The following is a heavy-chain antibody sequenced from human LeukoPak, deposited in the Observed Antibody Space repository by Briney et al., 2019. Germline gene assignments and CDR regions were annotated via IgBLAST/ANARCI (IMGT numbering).Heavy chain of an antibody. J-gene: IGHJ4*02. V-gene: IGHV3-21*01. CDR1: GFTFSSYS. CDR3: ARDQGQLLYGFDY. CDR2: ISSSSSYI. Sequence: GGSLRLSCAASGFTFSSYSMKWVRQAPGKGLEWVSSISSSSSYIYYADSVKGRFTISRDNAKNSLYLQMNSLRAEDTAVYYCARDQGQLLYGFDYWGQGTLVTVSS. D-gene: IGHD2-2*02.